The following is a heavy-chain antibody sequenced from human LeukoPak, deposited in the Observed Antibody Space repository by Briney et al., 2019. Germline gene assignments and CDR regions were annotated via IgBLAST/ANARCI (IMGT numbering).Heavy chain of an antibody. J-gene: IGHJ6*03. D-gene: IGHD2-2*02. CDR1: GFTFSSYG. CDR2: ISSSSSYI. Sequence: KTGGSLRLSCAASGFTFSSYGMNWVRQAPGKGLEWVSSISSSSSYIYYADSVKGRFTISRDNAKNSLYLQMNSLRAEDTAVYYCASTAGYCSSTSCYTYYYYYMDVWGKGTTVTVSS. V-gene: IGHV3-21*01. CDR3: ASTAGYCSSTSCYTYYYYYMDV.